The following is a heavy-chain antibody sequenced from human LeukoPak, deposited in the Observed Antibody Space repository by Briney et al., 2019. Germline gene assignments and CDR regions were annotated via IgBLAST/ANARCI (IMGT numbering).Heavy chain of an antibody. CDR1: GGSISSSSYY. CDR2: IYYGGST. CDR3: ARRIIVATIDY. V-gene: IGHV4-39*01. D-gene: IGHD5-12*01. J-gene: IGHJ4*02. Sequence: SETLSLTCTVSGGSISSSSYYWAWIRQPPGKGGEGIGSIYYGGSTYYNPSLKRRVTISAVTSMNQYSLKLSPGTAADSAVSFCARRIIVATIDYWGQGTLVTVSS.